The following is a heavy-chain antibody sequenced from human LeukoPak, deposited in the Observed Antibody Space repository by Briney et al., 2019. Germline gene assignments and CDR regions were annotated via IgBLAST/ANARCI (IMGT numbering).Heavy chain of an antibody. J-gene: IGHJ4*02. Sequence: SETLSLTCAVHGGSFSGYYWSWIRQPPGKGLEWIGEINHSGSTNYNPSLKSRVTISVDTSKNQFSLKLSSVTAADTAVYYCARDLFSVVAAWGYYFDYWGQGTLVTVSS. CDR2: INHSGST. V-gene: IGHV4-34*01. CDR3: ARDLFSVVAAWGYYFDY. CDR1: GGSFSGYY. D-gene: IGHD2-15*01.